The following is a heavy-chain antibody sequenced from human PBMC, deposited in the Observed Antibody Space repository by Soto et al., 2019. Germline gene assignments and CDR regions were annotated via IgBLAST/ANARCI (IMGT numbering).Heavy chain of an antibody. J-gene: IGHJ5*02. Sequence: SETMSLTCTVSGGSISSGGYYWSWIRQHPGKGLEWIGYIYYSGFTYHTPSLKSRVTMSVDTSKNQFSLKLSSVIAADTAVYYCARGRDGGGASWGQGTLVTVSS. V-gene: IGHV4-31*03. CDR2: IYYSGFT. CDR1: GGSISSGGYY. D-gene: IGHD4-17*01. CDR3: ARGRDGGGAS.